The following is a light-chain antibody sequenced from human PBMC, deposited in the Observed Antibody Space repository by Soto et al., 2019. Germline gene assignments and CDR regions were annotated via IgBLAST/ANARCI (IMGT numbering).Light chain of an antibody. V-gene: IGKV3-15*01. CDR3: QQYNKWPYT. CDR1: QSLSSN. Sequence: EIVMTQSSVTLSVSPGERATLSCRASQSLSSNLAWYQQKPGQAPSLLIYAASTRATGIPARFSGGGSGTEFTLTISSLQSEDFAVYYCQQYNKWPYTFGQGTRWIS. J-gene: IGKJ2*01. CDR2: AAS.